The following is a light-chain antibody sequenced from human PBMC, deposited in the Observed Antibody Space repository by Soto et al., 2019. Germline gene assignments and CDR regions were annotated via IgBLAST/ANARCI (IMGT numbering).Light chain of an antibody. V-gene: IGKV1-39*01. CDR1: QSISSY. CDR2: AAS. Sequence: DIQMTQSPSSLSASVGDRVTITCRASQSISSYLNWCQQKPGKAPKLLIYAASSLQSGVPSRFSGRGSGTDFPLTISSLPPEDFATDYCQQSYSTPRTFGQGTKVEIK. CDR3: QQSYSTPRT. J-gene: IGKJ1*01.